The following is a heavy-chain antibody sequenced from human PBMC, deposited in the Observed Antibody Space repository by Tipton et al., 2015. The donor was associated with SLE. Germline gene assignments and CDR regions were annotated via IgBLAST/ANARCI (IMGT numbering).Heavy chain of an antibody. Sequence: LRLSCTVSGASLTGDYWSWIRQPPGKGLEWIGYVFYTGRTSYNSSLMSRVTISIDTSYNQFSLKLSSVTAADTAVYYCASLNVVATIANFWGQGTLVTVSS. CDR3: ASLNVVATIANF. D-gene: IGHD5-12*01. CDR2: VFYTGRT. CDR1: GASLTGDY. V-gene: IGHV4-59*12. J-gene: IGHJ4*02.